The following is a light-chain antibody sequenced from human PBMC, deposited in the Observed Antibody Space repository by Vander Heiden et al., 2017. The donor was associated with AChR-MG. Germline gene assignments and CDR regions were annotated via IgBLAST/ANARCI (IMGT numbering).Light chain of an antibody. V-gene: IGKV3-11*01. CDR3: QQRSNWPPIT. J-gene: IGKJ5*01. CDR2: DAS. Sequence: EIVLTQSPATLSLSPGKRATLSCWASQSVSSYLAWYQQKPGQAPRLLIYDASNRATGIPARFSGSGSGTDFTLTISSLEPEDFAVYYCQQRSNWPPITFGQGTRLEIK. CDR1: QSVSSY.